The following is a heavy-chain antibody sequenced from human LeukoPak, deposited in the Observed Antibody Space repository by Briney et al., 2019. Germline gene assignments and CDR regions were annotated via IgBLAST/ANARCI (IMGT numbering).Heavy chain of an antibody. CDR1: GFSNSSGYY. J-gene: IGHJ4*02. CDR3: AREAERRVVN. D-gene: IGHD1-1*01. V-gene: IGHV4-38-2*02. Sequence: PETLSLTCVVSGFSNSSGYYWGWIRQPPGKGLEWIGNIHPSGTMFHNSSLNSRVTMSIDTSKNQFSLKLSSVTAADTAVYYCAREAERRVVNWGQGTLVTVSS. CDR2: IHPSGTM.